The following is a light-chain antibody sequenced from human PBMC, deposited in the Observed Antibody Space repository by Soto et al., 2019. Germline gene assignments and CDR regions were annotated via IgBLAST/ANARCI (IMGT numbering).Light chain of an antibody. CDR1: QSLLFSAHNKTF. V-gene: IGKV4-1*01. CDR3: QQYFSPPLT. J-gene: IGKJ4*01. Sequence: DIVMTQSPDSLAVSLGERATIYCKSSQSLLFSAHNKTFLAWYQQKPGQPPKLLVHWASTRESGVPDRFIGSGSETDFTLTISSLQAADAAVYFCQQYFSPPLTFGGGTKVEI. CDR2: WAS.